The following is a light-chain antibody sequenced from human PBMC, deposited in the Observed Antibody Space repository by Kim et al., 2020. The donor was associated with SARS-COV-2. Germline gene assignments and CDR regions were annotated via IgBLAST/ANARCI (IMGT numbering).Light chain of an antibody. Sequence: DIQMTQSPSSLSAFIGDRVTITCRSSQRITGYLHWYQQKPGKAPSLLIYAASSLQGGVPPRFSGSGSGTEFTLTISGLQPDDFATYYCQQSHTTPITFGQGTRLEMK. CDR3: QQSHTTPIT. CDR2: AAS. V-gene: IGKV1-39*01. J-gene: IGKJ5*01. CDR1: QRITGY.